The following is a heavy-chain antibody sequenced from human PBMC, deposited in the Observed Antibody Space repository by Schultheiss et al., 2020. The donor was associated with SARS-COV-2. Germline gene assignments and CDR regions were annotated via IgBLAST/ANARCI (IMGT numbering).Heavy chain of an antibody. V-gene: IGHV4-39*07. Sequence: SETLSLTCTVSGGSISSGTYYWGWIRQPPGKELEWIGSFDYSGSTYYNPSLKSRVTRSIDTSKNQFSLKLSSVTAADTAVYYCARRLDYWGQGTLVTVSS. CDR3: ARRLDY. CDR1: GGSISSGTYY. J-gene: IGHJ4*02. CDR2: FDYSGST.